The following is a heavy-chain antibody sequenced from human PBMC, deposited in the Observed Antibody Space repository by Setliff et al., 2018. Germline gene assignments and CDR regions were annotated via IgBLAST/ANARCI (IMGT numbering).Heavy chain of an antibody. D-gene: IGHD4-17*01. CDR1: GFTFSNFGM. CDR2: VYSSGSP. V-gene: IGHV4-38-2*01. CDR3: ARQIDYGDFLYFDY. J-gene: IGHJ4*02. Sequence: GSLRLSCAASGFTFSNFGMNWVRQPPGKGLEWIGSVYSSGSPYYNPSLKSRVTISVDTSKNQLSLKLNSVTAADTAVYYCARQIDYGDFLYFDYWGQGTLVTVSS.